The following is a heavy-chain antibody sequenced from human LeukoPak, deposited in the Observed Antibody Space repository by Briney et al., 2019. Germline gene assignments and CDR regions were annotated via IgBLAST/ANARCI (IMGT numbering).Heavy chain of an antibody. J-gene: IGHJ5*01. V-gene: IGHV6-1*01. CDR3: SRGTHWFDS. Sequence: SQTLSLTCAISGDSASSNSAAWNWIRQSPSRNLEWLGRTYYRSNWYNDYAVSVSSRITVNPDTSKNQFSLQLNSVTPEDTAVYYCSRGTHWFDSWGQGTLVTVSS. CDR2: TYYRSNWYN. CDR1: GDSASSNSAA. D-gene: IGHD1-7*01.